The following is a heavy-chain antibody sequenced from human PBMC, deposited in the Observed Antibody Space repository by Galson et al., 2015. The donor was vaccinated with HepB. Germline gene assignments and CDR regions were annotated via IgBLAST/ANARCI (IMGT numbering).Heavy chain of an antibody. Sequence: QSGAEVKKPGASVKVSCKASGYTFTGYYIHWVRQAPGQGLEWMGWINPNSGGTNYAQKFQGRVTMTRDTSISTAYMELSRLRSDDTAVYYCARGGVLQFLDWLSSDTFDIWGQGTMVTVSS. J-gene: IGHJ3*02. D-gene: IGHD3-3*01. V-gene: IGHV1-2*02. CDR3: ARGGVLQFLDWLSSDTFDI. CDR1: GYTFTGYY. CDR2: INPNSGGT.